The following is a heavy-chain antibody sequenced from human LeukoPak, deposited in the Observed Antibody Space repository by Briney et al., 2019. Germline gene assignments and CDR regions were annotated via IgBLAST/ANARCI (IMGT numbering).Heavy chain of an antibody. V-gene: IGHV4-38-2*02. CDR3: ARDLGPHWYFDL. Sequence: SETLSLTCTVSGYSLTSGYYWGWIRQPPGKGLEWIGSIYHSGSTFYNPSLKSRVTISVDPSKNQFSLKLSSVTAADTAVYYCARDLGPHWYFDLWGRGTLVTVSS. CDR2: IYHSGST. CDR1: GYSLTSGYY. J-gene: IGHJ2*01. D-gene: IGHD3-16*01.